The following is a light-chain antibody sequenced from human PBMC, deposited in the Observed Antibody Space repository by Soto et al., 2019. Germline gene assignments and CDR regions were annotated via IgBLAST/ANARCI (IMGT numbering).Light chain of an antibody. J-gene: IGLJ3*02. V-gene: IGLV1-44*01. Sequence: QAVVIQPPSVSGTPGQRVTITCSGSRSNIGTKTVNWYQKLPGSAPKLLIYDNNQRPSGVPDRFSGSKSGTSASLAISGLQSEDEADYDCATWDDSVKGWVFGGGTKLTVL. CDR2: DNN. CDR3: ATWDDSVKGWV. CDR1: RSNIGTKT.